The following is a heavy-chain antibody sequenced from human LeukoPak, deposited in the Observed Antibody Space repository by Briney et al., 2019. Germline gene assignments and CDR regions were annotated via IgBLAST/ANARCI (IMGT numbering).Heavy chain of an antibody. Sequence: GGSLRLSCAASGFTFSSYAMSWVRRAPGKGLEWVSAISGSGGSTYYADSVKGRFTISRDNSKDTLYLQMNSLRAEDTAVYYCARSNVLRYFDWLSGSYYYYDYMDVWGKGTTVTVSS. CDR1: GFTFSSYA. CDR2: ISGSGGST. V-gene: IGHV3-23*01. CDR3: ARSNVLRYFDWLSGSYYYYDYMDV. D-gene: IGHD3-9*01. J-gene: IGHJ6*03.